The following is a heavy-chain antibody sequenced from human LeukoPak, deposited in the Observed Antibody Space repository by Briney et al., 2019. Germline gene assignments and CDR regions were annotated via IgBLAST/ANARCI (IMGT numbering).Heavy chain of an antibody. CDR3: AKVGKQWLNFDY. Sequence: GGSRRLSCAPSGFTFSSYGRHWVRQPQGKGLGGVAVISYDGSNKYYADSVKGRFTISRDNSKNTLYLQMNSLRAEDTAVYYCAKVGKQWLNFDYWGQGTLVTVSS. CDR1: GFTFSSYG. V-gene: IGHV3-30*18. CDR2: ISYDGSNK. D-gene: IGHD6-19*01. J-gene: IGHJ4*02.